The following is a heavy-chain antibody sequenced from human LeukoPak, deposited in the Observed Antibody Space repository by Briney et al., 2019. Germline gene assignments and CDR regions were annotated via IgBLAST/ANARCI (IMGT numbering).Heavy chain of an antibody. Sequence: PGGSLRLSCAASGFTFSTYNMNWVRQAPGKGGEWVSYINSSGGTKYYADSVKGRFTISRDNVKNSLFLQMNSLSDEDTAVYYCARDFLTGYFDYWGQGTLVTVSS. V-gene: IGHV3-48*02. J-gene: IGHJ4*02. CDR1: GFTFSTYN. CDR3: ARDFLTGYFDY. CDR2: INSSGGTK. D-gene: IGHD3-9*01.